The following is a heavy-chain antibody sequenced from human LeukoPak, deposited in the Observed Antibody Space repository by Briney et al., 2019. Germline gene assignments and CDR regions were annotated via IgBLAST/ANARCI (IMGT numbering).Heavy chain of an antibody. CDR2: ISYIGST. CDR1: AAPFRSLY. V-gene: IGHV4-59*11. Sequence: SAPLSLPSAVPAAPFRSLYWSGVRPPPGKGLEWSGYISYIGSTNYHPALKRLVTISIDTSKNQFSLRLRSVTAADTAVYYCARDLITVTKGFDIWGQGTMVSGSS. D-gene: IGHD4-17*01. CDR3: ARDLITVTKGFDI. J-gene: IGHJ3*02.